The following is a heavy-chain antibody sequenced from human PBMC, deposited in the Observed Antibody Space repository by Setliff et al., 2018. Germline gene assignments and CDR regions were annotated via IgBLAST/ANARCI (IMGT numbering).Heavy chain of an antibody. J-gene: IGHJ4*02. V-gene: IGHV3-48*01. CDR1: GFTFSNYE. Sequence: QTGGSLRLSCVASGFTFSNYEFNWVRQAPGKGLEWISYISNGCGAVKYADSVKGRFTISRDNSKNTLYLQMNSLSAEDTAVYYCVRTCSGSGCYAGLESWGQGTPVTV. CDR3: VRTCSGSGCYAGLES. D-gene: IGHD2-15*01. CDR2: ISNGCGAV.